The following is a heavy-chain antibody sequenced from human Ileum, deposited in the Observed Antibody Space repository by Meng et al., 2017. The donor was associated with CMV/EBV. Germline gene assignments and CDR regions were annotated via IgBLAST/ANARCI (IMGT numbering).Heavy chain of an antibody. D-gene: IGHD2-15*01. V-gene: IGHV4-59*03. CDR1: GGSINYYY. J-gene: IGHJ6*02. CDR3: ASRSGRSYYGMDV. CDR2: AYYSGST. Sequence: SETLSLTCTVSGGSINYYYWNWIRQPPGKGLEWIGYAYYSGSTNYNPSLKSRVTISVDTSKNQFYLKLSSVTAADTAVYYCASRSGRSYYGMDVWGQGTMVTVSS.